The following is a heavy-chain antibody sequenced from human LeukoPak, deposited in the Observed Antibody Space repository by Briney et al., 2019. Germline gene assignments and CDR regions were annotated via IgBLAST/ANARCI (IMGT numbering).Heavy chain of an antibody. J-gene: IGHJ4*02. Sequence: GSGPTLVNPTQTLTLTCTFSGFSLSTSGVGVGWIRQPPGKALEWLALIYWDDDKRYSPSLKSRLTITKDTSKNQVVLTMTNMDPVDTATYYCAHRPAVNYYYDSSDGVLYFDYWGQGTLVTVSS. CDR3: AHRPAVNYYYDSSDGVLYFDY. D-gene: IGHD3-22*01. V-gene: IGHV2-5*02. CDR2: IYWDDDK. CDR1: GFSLSTSGVG.